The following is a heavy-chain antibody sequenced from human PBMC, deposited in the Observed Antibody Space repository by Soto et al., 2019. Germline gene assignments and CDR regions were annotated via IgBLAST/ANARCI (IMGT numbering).Heavy chain of an antibody. CDR3: ARGSIVVVPAASLDP. Sequence: QVQLVQSGAEVQKPGASVKVSCKASGYTFTSYDINWVRQATGQGLEWMGWMNPISGNTGYAQKFQGRVTMTRNTSISTAYMELSSLRSEDTAVYYSARGSIVVVPAASLDPWGQGTLVTVSS. V-gene: IGHV1-8*01. J-gene: IGHJ5*02. CDR2: MNPISGNT. D-gene: IGHD2-2*01. CDR1: GYTFTSYD.